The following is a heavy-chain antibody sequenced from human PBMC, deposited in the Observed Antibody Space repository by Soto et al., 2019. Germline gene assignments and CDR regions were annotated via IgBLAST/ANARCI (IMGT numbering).Heavy chain of an antibody. CDR3: ASYVDRGILRGY. J-gene: IGHJ4*02. Sequence: SETVSLTCAVYGGSFSGYDWSWIRQPPGKGLEWIGEINHSGSTNYNPSLKSRVTISVDTSKNQFSLKLSSVTASDTAVYYCASYVDRGILRGYWAQGPLVIGSS. CDR2: INHSGST. CDR1: GGSFSGYD. D-gene: IGHD3-16*01. V-gene: IGHV4-34*01.